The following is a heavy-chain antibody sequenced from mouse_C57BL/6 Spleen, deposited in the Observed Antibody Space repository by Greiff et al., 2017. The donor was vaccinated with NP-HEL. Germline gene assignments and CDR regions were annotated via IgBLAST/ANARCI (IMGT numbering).Heavy chain of an antibody. CDR1: GYAFTNYL. J-gene: IGHJ1*03. V-gene: IGHV1-54*01. CDR2: INPGSGGT. CDR3: ARIEGYYGYFDV. Sequence: QVQLQQSGAELVRPGTSVKVSCKASGYAFTNYLIEWVKQRPGQGLEWIGVINPGSGGTNYNEKFKGKATLTADKSSSTAYMQLSSLTSEDSAVYFCARIEGYYGYFDVWGTGTTVTVSS. D-gene: IGHD2-2*01.